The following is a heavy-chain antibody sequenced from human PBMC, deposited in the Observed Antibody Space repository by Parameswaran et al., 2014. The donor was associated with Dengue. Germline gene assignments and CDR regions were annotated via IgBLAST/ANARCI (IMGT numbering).Heavy chain of an antibody. Sequence: PGKGLEWVSSISSSSSYIYYADSVKGRFTISRDNAKNSLYLQMNSLRAEDTAVYYCARDEIAHYYYYYMDVWGKGTTVTVSS. CDR3: ARDEIAHYYYYYMDV. V-gene: IGHV3-21*01. J-gene: IGHJ6*03. CDR2: ISSSSSYI.